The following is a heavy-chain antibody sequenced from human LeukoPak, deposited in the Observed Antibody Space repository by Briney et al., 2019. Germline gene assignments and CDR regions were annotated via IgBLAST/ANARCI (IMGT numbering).Heavy chain of an antibody. J-gene: IGHJ3*02. CDR2: IYYSGNT. Sequence: SETLSLTCTVSGGSINSYYWSWIRQPPGKGPEWIGYIYYSGNTNYNPSLKSRVTISVDTSKNQFSLKLRSVTAADTAVYYCARDDRIAAAGGDFDIWGQGTMVTVSS. CDR3: ARDDRIAAAGGDFDI. D-gene: IGHD6-13*01. V-gene: IGHV4-59*01. CDR1: GGSINSYY.